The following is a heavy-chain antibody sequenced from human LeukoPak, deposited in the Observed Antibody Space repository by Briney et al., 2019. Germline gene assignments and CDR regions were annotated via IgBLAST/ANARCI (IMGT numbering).Heavy chain of an antibody. J-gene: IGHJ5*02. D-gene: IGHD2-15*01. V-gene: IGHV3-48*01. CDR1: GFTFSSYS. CDR2: ISSSSSTI. Sequence: GGSLRLSCAASGFTFSSYSMNWVRQAPGKGLEWVSYISSSSSTIYYADSVKGRFTISRDNAKNSLYLQMNSLRAEDTAVYYCARDEVAATPVRWFDPWGQGTLVTVSS. CDR3: ARDEVAATPVRWFDP.